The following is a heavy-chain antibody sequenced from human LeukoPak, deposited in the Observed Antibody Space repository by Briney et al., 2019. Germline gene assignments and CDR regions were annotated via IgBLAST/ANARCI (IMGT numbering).Heavy chain of an antibody. Sequence: ASVKVSCKASGYTFTSYYMHWVRQTPGQGLEWMGIINPSGGSTSYAQKFQGRVTMTRDMSTSTVYMELSSLRSEDTAVYYCAREGSKVVAATKTAEYFQHWGQGTLVTVSS. CDR2: INPSGGST. V-gene: IGHV1-46*01. CDR1: GYTFTSYY. D-gene: IGHD2-15*01. CDR3: AREGSKVVAATKTAEYFQH. J-gene: IGHJ1*01.